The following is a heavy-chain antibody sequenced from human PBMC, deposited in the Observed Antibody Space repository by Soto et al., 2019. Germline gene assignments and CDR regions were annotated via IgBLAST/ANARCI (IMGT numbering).Heavy chain of an antibody. D-gene: IGHD3-3*01. CDR3: ARDNSAGYDFWSGYSRNFDY. CDR2: IIPIFGTA. Sequence: ASVKVSCKASGGTFSSYAISWVRQAPGQGLEWMGGIIPIFGTANYAQKFQGRVTITADESTSTAYMELSSLRSEDTAVYYCARDNSAGYDFWSGYSRNFDYWGQGTLVTVSS. V-gene: IGHV1-69*13. J-gene: IGHJ4*02. CDR1: GGTFSSYA.